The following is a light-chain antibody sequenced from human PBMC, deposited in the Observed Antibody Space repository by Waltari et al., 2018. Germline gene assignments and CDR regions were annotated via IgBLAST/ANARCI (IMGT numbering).Light chain of an antibody. V-gene: IGKV1-39*01. Sequence: DIQMTQSPSSLSASIGARITISCRANQTINKFLNWYQQKGSKAPKLLIFSASSLQSGVPLSFSCSGSGTDFTLTISSLQPEDFATYYCQQTYSIPYTFGQGTNLEI. CDR3: QQTYSIPYT. J-gene: IGKJ2*01. CDR2: SAS. CDR1: QTINKF.